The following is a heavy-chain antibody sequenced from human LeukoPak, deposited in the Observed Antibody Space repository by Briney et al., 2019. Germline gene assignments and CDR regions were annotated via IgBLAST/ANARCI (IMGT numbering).Heavy chain of an antibody. CDR2: ISLYSGTT. CDR1: GYTFTSYG. V-gene: IGHV1-18*01. CDR3: ARDMTGVYARFDY. Sequence: GASVKVSCKASGYTFTSYGISWVRQAHGQGGEWMGCISLYSGTTNYAQNLQGRVTITTDTSTSTAYMELRSLRSDDTAVYYCARDMTGVYARFDYWGQGTLVTVSS. D-gene: IGHD5/OR15-5a*01. J-gene: IGHJ4*02.